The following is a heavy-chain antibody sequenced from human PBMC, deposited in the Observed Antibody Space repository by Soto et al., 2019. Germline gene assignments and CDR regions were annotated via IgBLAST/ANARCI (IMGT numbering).Heavy chain of an antibody. J-gene: IGHJ6*03. D-gene: IGHD4-17*01. CDR2: MNPNSGNT. CDR3: ARGRVTTGRYYYYYYMDV. CDR1: GYTFTSYD. V-gene: IGHV1-8*01. Sequence: ASVKVSCKASGYTFTSYDINWVLQATGQGLEWMGWMNPNSGNTGYAQKFQGRVTMTRNTSISTAYMELSSLRSEDTAVYYCARGRVTTGRYYYYYYMDVWGKGAAVTVSS.